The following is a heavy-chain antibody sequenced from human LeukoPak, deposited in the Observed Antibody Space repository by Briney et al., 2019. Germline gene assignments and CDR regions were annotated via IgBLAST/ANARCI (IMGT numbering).Heavy chain of an antibody. V-gene: IGHV3-9*01. CDR3: AKDIEYDILTGSGADY. CDR1: GFTFDDYA. D-gene: IGHD3-9*01. Sequence: GGSLRLSCTASGFTFDDYAMHWVRQAPGKGLEWVSGISWNSGSIAYAESVKGRFTISRDNAKNSLYLQMNSLRVEDTALYYCAKDIEYDILTGSGADYWGQGTLVTVSS. CDR2: ISWNSGSI. J-gene: IGHJ4*02.